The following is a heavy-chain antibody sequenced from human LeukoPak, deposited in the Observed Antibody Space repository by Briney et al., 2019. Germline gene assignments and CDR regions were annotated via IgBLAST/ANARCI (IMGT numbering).Heavy chain of an antibody. CDR3: ARVSYSGGVY. CDR1: GFTFSSYA. V-gene: IGHV3-64*04. J-gene: IGHJ4*02. Sequence: GGSLRLSCSASGFTFSSYAMHWVRQAPGKGLEYVSAISSNGGSTYYADSVKGRFTISRDSAKNSVYLQLNSLRAEDTAVYYCARVSYSGGVYWGQGTLVTVSS. D-gene: IGHD6-25*01. CDR2: ISSNGGST.